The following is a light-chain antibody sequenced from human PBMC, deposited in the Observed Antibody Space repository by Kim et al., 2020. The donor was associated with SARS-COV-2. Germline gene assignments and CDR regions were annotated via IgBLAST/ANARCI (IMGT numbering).Light chain of an antibody. Sequence: SYELTQPPSVSVSPGQTATIACFGDDLGRKSASWYQQKAGQSPVLVIYEDSKRPSGIPDRFSGSNFGNTATLTISGTQTVDEGDYYCQVWDSASYVFGTG. CDR2: EDS. CDR1: DLGRKS. J-gene: IGLJ1*01. CDR3: QVWDSASYV. V-gene: IGLV3-1*01.